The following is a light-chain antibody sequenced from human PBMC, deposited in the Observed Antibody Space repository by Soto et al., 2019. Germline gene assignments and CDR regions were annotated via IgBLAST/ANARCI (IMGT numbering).Light chain of an antibody. J-gene: IGKJ1*01. V-gene: IGKV1-5*01. CDR2: DAS. Sequence: DIQMTQSPSTLSAAVGDRVSITCRVSQSISSWLAWYQQKPGKAPKLLIYDASSLESGVPSRFSGRGSGTEFTLTISSVKTDDFASYYCDHYNREWKFGQGTKVEI. CDR3: DHYNREWK. CDR1: QSISSW.